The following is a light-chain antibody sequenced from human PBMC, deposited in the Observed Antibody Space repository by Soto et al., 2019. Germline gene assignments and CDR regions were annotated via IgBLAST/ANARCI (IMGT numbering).Light chain of an antibody. CDR1: SSVVGGYNY. CDR2: EVS. CDR3: SSYAGGNNVV. V-gene: IGLV2-8*01. Sequence: QSALTQPPSASGSPGQSVTISCTGTSSVVGGYNYVSWYQQHPGKAPKLVIYEVSKRPSGVPDRFSGSKSGNTASLTVSGLQAEDEADYYCSSYAGGNNVVFGGGTKLTVL. J-gene: IGLJ2*01.